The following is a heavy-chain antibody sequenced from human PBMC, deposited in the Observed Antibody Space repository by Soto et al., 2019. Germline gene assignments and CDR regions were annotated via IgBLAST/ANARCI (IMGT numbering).Heavy chain of an antibody. CDR3: TTLGHYYDRSPLDV. V-gene: IGHV3-15*07. CDR2: IKSKTDGGTT. Sequence: SLRLSCAASGFSFSNAWMNWVRQAPGKGLEWVGRIKSKTDGGTTEYTAPVKGRFTISRDDSKNMMYLQMNSLKTEDTAVYYCTTLGHYYDRSPLDVWGQGTTVTVSS. D-gene: IGHD3-22*01. CDR1: GFSFSNAW. J-gene: IGHJ6*02.